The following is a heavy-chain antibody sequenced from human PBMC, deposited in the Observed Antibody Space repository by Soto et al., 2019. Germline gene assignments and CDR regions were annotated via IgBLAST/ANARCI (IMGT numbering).Heavy chain of an antibody. J-gene: IGHJ4*01. D-gene: IGHD2-21*01. V-gene: IGHV3-30*03. CDR1: GFTFDWFG. Sequence: PGGSLRLSCEGSGFTFDWFGMHWVRQAPGKGLEWVAVISYDGGTIYYADSVEGRFSISRDKSISTAYLQWSSLKASDTAMYYCARLANIFDFDNWGHGTLVTVSS. CDR2: ISYDGGTI. CDR3: ARLANIFDFDN.